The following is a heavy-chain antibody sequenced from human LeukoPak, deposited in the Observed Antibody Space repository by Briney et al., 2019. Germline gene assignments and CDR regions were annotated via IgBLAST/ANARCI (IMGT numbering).Heavy chain of an antibody. J-gene: IGHJ4*02. CDR2: IYTSGST. V-gene: IGHV4-4*07. D-gene: IGHD3-9*01. CDR3: AKASYYDILTGHRGALVY. CDR1: GGSISSYY. Sequence: PSETLSLTCTVSGGSISSYYWSWIRQPAGKGLEWIGRIYTSGSTNYNPSLKSRVTMSVDTSKNQFSLKLSSVTAEDTAVYYCAKASYYDILTGHRGALVYWGQGTLVSVSS.